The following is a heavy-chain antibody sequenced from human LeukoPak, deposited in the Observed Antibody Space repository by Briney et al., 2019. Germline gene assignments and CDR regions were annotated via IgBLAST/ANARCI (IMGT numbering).Heavy chain of an antibody. CDR2: IYTRGST. CDR3: ARGGTYGSGRNQLTTLAC. Sequence: SETLSLTCTVSGGSISNDYWSWIRQAAGKELEWIGRIYTRGSTTYNPSLKSRPTISLDKPKTQSSLNLNSVTAADTAVYYCARGGTYGSGRNQLTTLACGGQGTLVTVSS. D-gene: IGHD3-10*01. J-gene: IGHJ4*02. CDR1: GGSISNDY. V-gene: IGHV4-4*07.